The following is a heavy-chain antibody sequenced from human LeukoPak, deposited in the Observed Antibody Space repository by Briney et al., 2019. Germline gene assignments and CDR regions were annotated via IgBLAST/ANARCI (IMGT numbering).Heavy chain of an antibody. CDR1: GGSISSYY. J-gene: IGHJ4*02. D-gene: IGHD1-26*01. V-gene: IGHV4-59*01. CDR3: ATFLVGATDIPLYYFDY. Sequence: NPSETLSLTCTISGGSISSYYWSWIRQPPGKGLEWIGYIYYSGSTNYNPSLKSRVTISVDTSKNQFSLKLSSVTAADTAVYYCATFLVGATDIPLYYFDYWGQGTLVTVSS. CDR2: IYYSGST.